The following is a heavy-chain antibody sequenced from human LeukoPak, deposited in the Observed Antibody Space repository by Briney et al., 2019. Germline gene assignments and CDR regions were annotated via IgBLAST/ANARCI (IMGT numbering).Heavy chain of an antibody. D-gene: IGHD3-3*01. Sequence: GGSLRLSCAASGFTFSSYLMSWVRQAPGKGLEWVANIKQDGSGRYYVDSVKGRFTNSRDNAKNSLYLQMNSLRAEDTAVYYCARAADFWSGYRFYWYFDLWGRGTLVTVSS. V-gene: IGHV3-7*01. J-gene: IGHJ2*01. CDR1: GFTFSSYL. CDR3: ARAADFWSGYRFYWYFDL. CDR2: IKQDGSGR.